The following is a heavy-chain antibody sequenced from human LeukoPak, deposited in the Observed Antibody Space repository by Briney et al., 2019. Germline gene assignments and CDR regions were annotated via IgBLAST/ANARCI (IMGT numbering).Heavy chain of an antibody. Sequence: PSETLSLTCTVSGGSISSSSYYWGWIRQPPGKGLEWIGSIYYSGSTYYNPSLKSRVTISVDTSKNQFSLKLSSVTAADTAVYSCATPPPAGYWGQGTLVTVSS. CDR1: GGSISSSSYY. V-gene: IGHV4-39*01. CDR2: IYYSGST. J-gene: IGHJ4*02. CDR3: ATPPPAGY.